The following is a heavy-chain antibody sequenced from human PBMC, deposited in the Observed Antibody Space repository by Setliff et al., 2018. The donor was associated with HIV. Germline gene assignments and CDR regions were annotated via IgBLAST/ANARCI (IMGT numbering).Heavy chain of an antibody. Sequence: ASVKVSCKASGYTFTGHYLHWVRQAPGQGPEWLGWVNPNSGDAIYAQNFQGWVTMTRDTSITTAYMELSRLTSDDTALYFCVREVRAAYKGPLWFGQSDPRPDTFDIWGQGTMVTVSS. J-gene: IGHJ3*02. CDR3: VREVRAAYKGPLWFGQSDPRPDTFDI. D-gene: IGHD3-10*01. CDR2: VNPNSGDA. CDR1: GYTFTGHY. V-gene: IGHV1-2*04.